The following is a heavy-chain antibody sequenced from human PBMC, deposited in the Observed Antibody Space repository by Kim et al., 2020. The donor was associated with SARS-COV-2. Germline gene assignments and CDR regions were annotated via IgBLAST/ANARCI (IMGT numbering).Heavy chain of an antibody. CDR2: ISYDGSNK. J-gene: IGHJ6*02. V-gene: IGHV3-30*18. Sequence: GGSLRLSCAASGFTFSSYSMHWVRQAPGKGLEWVAVISYDGSNKYYADSVKGRFTISRDNSKNTLYLQMNSLRAEDTAVYYCAKERGFVVVPAAAKYYYYGMDVWGQGTTVTVSS. CDR3: AKERGFVVVPAAAKYYYYGMDV. CDR1: GFTFSSYS. D-gene: IGHD2-2*01.